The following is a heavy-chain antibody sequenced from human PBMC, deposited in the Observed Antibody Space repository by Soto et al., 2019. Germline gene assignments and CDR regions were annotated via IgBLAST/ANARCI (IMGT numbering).Heavy chain of an antibody. D-gene: IGHD6-6*01. J-gene: IGHJ6*02. CDR3: ARGGSIAEAYYYYGMDV. CDR2: INAGNGNT. Sequence: GASVKVSCKASGYTFTSYAMHWVRQAPGQRLEWMGWINAGNGNTKYSQKFQGRVTITRDTSASTAYMELSSLRSEDTAVYYCARGGSIAEAYYYYGMDVWGQGTTVTVSS. CDR1: GYTFTSYA. V-gene: IGHV1-3*01.